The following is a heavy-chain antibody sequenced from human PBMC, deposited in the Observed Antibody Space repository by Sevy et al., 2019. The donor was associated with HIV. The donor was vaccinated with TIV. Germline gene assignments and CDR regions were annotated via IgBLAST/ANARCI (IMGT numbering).Heavy chain of an antibody. Sequence: SETLSLTCAVYGGSFSGYYWSWIRQPPGKGLEWIGEINHSGSTNYNPSLKSRVTISVDTSKNQFSLKLSSVTAADTALYYCARGKRFLEWYDWWNYYYYYGMDVWGQGTTVTVSS. CDR1: GGSFSGYY. J-gene: IGHJ6*02. CDR3: ARGKRFLEWYDWWNYYYYYGMDV. V-gene: IGHV4-34*01. D-gene: IGHD3-3*01. CDR2: INHSGST.